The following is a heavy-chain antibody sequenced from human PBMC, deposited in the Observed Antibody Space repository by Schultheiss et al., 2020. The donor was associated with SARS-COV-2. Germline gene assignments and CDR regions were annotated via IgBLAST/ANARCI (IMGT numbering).Heavy chain of an antibody. V-gene: IGHV2-70*01. D-gene: IGHD3-16*01. CDR1: GFSLSTSGVG. CDR2: IDWDDDK. J-gene: IGHJ4*02. Sequence: SGPTLVKPTQTLTLTCTFSGFSLSTSGVGVGWIRQPPGKALEWLALIDWDDDKYYSTSLKTRLTISKDTSKNQVVLTMTNMGPVDTATYYCARILGGGGSYALFDYWGQGTLVTVSS. CDR3: ARILGGGGSYALFDY.